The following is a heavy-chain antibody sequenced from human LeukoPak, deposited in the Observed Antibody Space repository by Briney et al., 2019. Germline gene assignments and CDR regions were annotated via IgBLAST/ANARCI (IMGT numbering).Heavy chain of an antibody. V-gene: IGHV1-2*02. D-gene: IGHD1-14*01. J-gene: IGHJ3*02. Sequence: ASVKVSCKASGYTFTTYDINWVRQAPGQGLEWLGWINPNSGVTRYAQKFQGRVTLTRDTAAYMELSSLKYDDTAVYYCARAVSGTLGGAFDIWGQGTAVTVSS. CDR2: INPNSGVT. CDR3: ARAVSGTLGGAFDI. CDR1: GYTFTTYD.